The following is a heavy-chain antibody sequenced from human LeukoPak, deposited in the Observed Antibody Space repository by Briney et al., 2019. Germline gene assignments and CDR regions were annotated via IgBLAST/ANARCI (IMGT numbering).Heavy chain of an antibody. CDR3: ARHARGYCSGGSCSDWYFDL. D-gene: IGHD2-15*01. J-gene: IGHJ2*01. Sequence: PSETLSLTCTVSGGSISSSSYYWGWIRQPPGKGPEWIGSIYYSGSTYYNPSLRSRVTISVDTSKNQFSLKLSSVTAADTAVYYCARHARGYCSGGSCSDWYFDLWGRGTLVTVSS. V-gene: IGHV4-39*01. CDR1: GGSISSSSYY. CDR2: IYYSGST.